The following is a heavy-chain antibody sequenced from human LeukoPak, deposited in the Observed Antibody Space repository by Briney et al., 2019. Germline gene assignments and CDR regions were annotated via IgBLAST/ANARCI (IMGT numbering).Heavy chain of an antibody. V-gene: IGHV4-59*01. J-gene: IGHJ4*02. CDR3: ARGHNWGSPPPDY. CDR1: GGSIISYY. D-gene: IGHD7-27*01. Sequence: PSETLSLTCTVSGGSIISYYWSWIRQPPGKGLEWIGYIYYSGSTNYNPSLKSRVTISVDTSKNQFSLKLSSVTAADTAVYYCARGHNWGSPPPDYWGQGTLVTVSS. CDR2: IYYSGST.